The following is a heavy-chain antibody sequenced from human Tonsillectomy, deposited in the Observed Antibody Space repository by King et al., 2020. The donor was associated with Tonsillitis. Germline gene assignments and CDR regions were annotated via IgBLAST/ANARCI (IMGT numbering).Heavy chain of an antibody. D-gene: IGHD5-24*01. CDR3: ARALSPRDNAFLI. Sequence: QLVQSGAEVKKPGESLRISCKGSGYSFTTHWIGWVRQMPGKGLDSMGIVYPGDSDLRYNPSFQGRVTISADKSTNTAYLQWSSLQASDTGMYYCARALSPRDNAFLIWGKGTMIIVSS. V-gene: IGHV5-51*01. CDR1: GYSFTTHW. J-gene: IGHJ3*02. CDR2: VYPGDSDL.